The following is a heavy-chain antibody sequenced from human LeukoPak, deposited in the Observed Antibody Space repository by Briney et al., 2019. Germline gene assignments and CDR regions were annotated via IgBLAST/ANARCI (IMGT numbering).Heavy chain of an antibody. CDR1: GASISSDSNY. V-gene: IGHV4-39*07. CDR2: IYHTGST. D-gene: IGHD3-3*02. Sequence: PSETLSLTCTVSGASISSDSNYWAWVRQPPGKGLQWIGSIYHTGSTFYNPSLMSRVSISIDSSKNQFSLKLSSVTVADTVLYYCARDISISWFYSWGQGTLVSVSS. CDR3: ARDISISWFYS. J-gene: IGHJ5*01.